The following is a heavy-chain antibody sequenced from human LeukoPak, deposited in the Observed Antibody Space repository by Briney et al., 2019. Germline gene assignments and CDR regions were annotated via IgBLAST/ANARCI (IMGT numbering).Heavy chain of an antibody. V-gene: IGHV3-74*01. CDR2: INSDGSST. Sequence: GGSLRLSCAASGFTFSSYWMHWVRQAPGKGLAWVSRINSDGSSTSYADSVEGRFTISRDNAKNTLYLQMNSLRAEDTAVYYCARDGATPYYYGMDVWGQGTTVTVSS. D-gene: IGHD1-26*01. CDR3: ARDGATPYYYGMDV. CDR1: GFTFSSYW. J-gene: IGHJ6*02.